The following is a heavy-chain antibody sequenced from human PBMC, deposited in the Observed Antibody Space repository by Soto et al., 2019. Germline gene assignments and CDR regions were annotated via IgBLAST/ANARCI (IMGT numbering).Heavy chain of an antibody. CDR3: ASLPYCGGDCYSGDAFDI. J-gene: IGHJ3*02. CDR2: IYPGDSDT. D-gene: IGHD2-21*02. Sequence: ESLKISCKGSGYSFTSYWIGWVRQMPGKGLEWMGIIYPGDSDTRYSPSFQGQVTISADKSISTAYLQWSSLKASDTAMYYCASLPYCGGDCYSGDAFDIWGQGTMVTVSS. V-gene: IGHV5-51*01. CDR1: GYSFTSYW.